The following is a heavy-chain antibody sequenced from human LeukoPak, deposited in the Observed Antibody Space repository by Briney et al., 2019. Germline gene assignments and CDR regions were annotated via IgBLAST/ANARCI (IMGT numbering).Heavy chain of an antibody. J-gene: IGHJ3*02. CDR1: GFSFSTYW. CDR2: LHTDGSRA. D-gene: IGHD4-17*01. Sequence: PGGSLRLSCAASGFSFSTYWMHWVRQAPGKGLVWVSRLHTDGSRASYADSVKGRFTISRDNAKNTLYLQMNSLRAEDTAVYYCAREDMTTVTTRWAFDIWGQGSMVTVSS. CDR3: AREDMTTVTTRWAFDI. V-gene: IGHV3-74*01.